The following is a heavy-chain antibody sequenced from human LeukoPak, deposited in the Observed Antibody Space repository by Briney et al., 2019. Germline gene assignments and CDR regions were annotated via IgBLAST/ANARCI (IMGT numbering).Heavy chain of an antibody. Sequence: GGSLSLSCAASAFTFYSNYMSWVCHAPGTALEWVSLIYSGAGTYYADSVKGRFTISRDNSKNTLYLQMNSLRAEDTAVYYCARDRHQGYYFDYWGQGTLVTVSS. CDR3: ARDRHQGYYFDY. D-gene: IGHD2-2*01. V-gene: IGHV3-53*01. J-gene: IGHJ4*02. CDR2: IYSGAGT. CDR1: AFTFYSNY.